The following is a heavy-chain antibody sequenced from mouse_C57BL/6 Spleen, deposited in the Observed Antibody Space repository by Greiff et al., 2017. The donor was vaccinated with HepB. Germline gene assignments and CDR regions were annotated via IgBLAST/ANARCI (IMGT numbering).Heavy chain of an antibody. V-gene: IGHV1-64*01. D-gene: IGHD1-1*01. CDR3: ARERIATVVADWYFDV. Sequence: QVQLQQPGAELVKPGASVKLSCKASGYTFTSYWMHWVKQRPGQGLEWIGMIHPNSGSTNYNEKFKSKATLTVDKSSSTAYMQLSSLTSEDSAVYCCARERIATVVADWYFDVWGTGTTVTVSS. CDR1: GYTFTSYW. CDR2: IHPNSGST. J-gene: IGHJ1*03.